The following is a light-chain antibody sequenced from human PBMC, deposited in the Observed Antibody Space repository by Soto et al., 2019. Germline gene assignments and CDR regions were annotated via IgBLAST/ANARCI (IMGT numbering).Light chain of an antibody. CDR1: QSVGRHY. J-gene: IGKJ4*01. CDR3: QQYAESPLT. CDR2: DAS. Sequence: IVLTQSPGTLSLSPGESATLSCWASQSVGRHYLAWFQHKPGQAPRLLIYDASSRPTGIPYRFSGSGSGTDFTLTVSRLEHEDFAVYYCQQYAESPLTFGGGTKVE. V-gene: IGKV3-20*01.